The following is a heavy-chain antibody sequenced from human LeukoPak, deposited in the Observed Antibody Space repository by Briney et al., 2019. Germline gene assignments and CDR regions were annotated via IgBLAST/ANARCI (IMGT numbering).Heavy chain of an antibody. CDR3: VPGRQRVATTCFDY. CDR2: IDPNSGGT. D-gene: IGHD5-12*01. V-gene: IGHV1-2*02. CDR1: GYTFTGYY. Sequence: ASVKVSCKASGYTFTGYYMHWVRQAPGQGLEWMGWIDPNSGGTNYVQKFQGRGTMTRDTSLSTAYMELSRLRSDDTALYYCVPGRQRVATTCFDYWGQGTLVTVSS. J-gene: IGHJ4*02.